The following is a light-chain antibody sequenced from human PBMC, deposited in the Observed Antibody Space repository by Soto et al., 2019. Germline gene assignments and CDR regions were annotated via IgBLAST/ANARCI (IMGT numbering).Light chain of an antibody. J-gene: IGKJ4*01. Sequence: DIPMTQSPSTLSASVGDRVTITCRASQGISSWLAWYQQRPGRAPEVLIYDASSLVRGVPSSFSGSGSGTEFTLTIRSLPPDDFATYYCQQCNSYPVTFGGGPKVEIK. V-gene: IGKV1-5*01. CDR1: QGISSW. CDR2: DAS. CDR3: QQCNSYPVT.